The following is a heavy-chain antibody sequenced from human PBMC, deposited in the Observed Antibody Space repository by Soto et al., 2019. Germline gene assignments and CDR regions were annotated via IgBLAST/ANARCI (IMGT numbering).Heavy chain of an antibody. CDR3: ASLMSSGYYYGMDV. D-gene: IGHD3-10*01. CDR2: IIPILGIA. J-gene: IGHJ6*02. Sequence: QVQLVQSGAEVKKPGSSVKVSCKASGGTFSSYTISWVRQAPGQGLEWMGRIIPILGIANYAQKFQGRVTSTADKSTRKAYMELSSLRSENTAVYYCASLMSSGYYYGMDVWGQGTTVTVSS. CDR1: GGTFSSYT. V-gene: IGHV1-69*02.